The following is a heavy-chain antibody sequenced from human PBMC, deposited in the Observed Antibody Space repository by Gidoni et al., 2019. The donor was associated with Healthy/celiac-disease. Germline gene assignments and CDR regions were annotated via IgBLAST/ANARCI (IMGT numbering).Heavy chain of an antibody. D-gene: IGHD6-13*01. Sequence: EVQLVESGGGLVQPGGSLRLSCAASGFTFSSYWMHWVRQAPGKGLVWVSRIKIDGSNTDYEDSVKGRFTISRDNAKKTLYLQMNSLRAEDTAVYYCARGPSSSRVYWGQGTLVTVAS. CDR2: IKIDGSNT. J-gene: IGHJ4*02. CDR3: ARGPSSSRVY. CDR1: GFTFSSYW. V-gene: IGHV3-74*01.